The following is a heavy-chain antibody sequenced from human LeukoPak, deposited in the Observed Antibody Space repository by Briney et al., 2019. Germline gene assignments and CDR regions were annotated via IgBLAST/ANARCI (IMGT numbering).Heavy chain of an antibody. CDR2: ISYDGSNK. J-gene: IGHJ4*02. D-gene: IGHD6-19*01. CDR3: AKGPLIEVAGTTWDY. V-gene: IGHV3-30-3*01. CDR1: GFSFNNYV. Sequence: GGSLRLSCAASGFSFNNYVMHWVRQAPGKGLEWVAVISYDGSNKYYADSVKGRFTISRDNSESTLYLQMNSLRVEDTAVYYCAKGPLIEVAGTTWDYWGQGTLVTVSS.